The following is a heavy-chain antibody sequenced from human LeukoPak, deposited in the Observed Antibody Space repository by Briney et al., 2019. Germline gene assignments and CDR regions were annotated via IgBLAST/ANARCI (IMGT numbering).Heavy chain of an antibody. CDR1: GFTFSSYA. D-gene: IGHD2-15*01. CDR2: ISYDGSNK. J-gene: IGHJ4*02. V-gene: IGHV3-30-3*01. Sequence: GGSLRLSCAASGFTFSSYAMHWVRQAPGKGLEWVAVISYDGSNKYYADSVKGRFTISRDNSKNTLYLQMNSLRAEDTAVYYCASLGLTPNLYQWSPFDYWGQGTLVTVSS. CDR3: ASLGLTPNLYQWSPFDY.